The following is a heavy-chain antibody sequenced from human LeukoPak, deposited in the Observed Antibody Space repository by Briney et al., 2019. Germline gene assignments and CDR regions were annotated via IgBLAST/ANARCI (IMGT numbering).Heavy chain of an antibody. CDR2: ISSSGSTI. CDR3: ARPGYSSGFDY. Sequence: GGSLRLSCAASGFTVSSNYMSWVRQAPGKGLEWVSFISSSGSTIYYADSVKGRFTISRDNAKNSLYLQMNSLRAEDTAVYYCARPGYSSGFDYWGQGTLVTVSS. V-gene: IGHV3-11*04. CDR1: GFTVSSNY. D-gene: IGHD6-19*01. J-gene: IGHJ4*02.